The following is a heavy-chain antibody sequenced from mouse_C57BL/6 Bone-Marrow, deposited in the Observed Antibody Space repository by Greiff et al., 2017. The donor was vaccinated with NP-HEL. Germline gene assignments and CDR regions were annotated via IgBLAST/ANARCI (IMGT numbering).Heavy chain of an antibody. J-gene: IGHJ3*01. CDR1: GFTFSSYA. CDR3: ARERVYYGNSAWFAY. Sequence: EVNVVESGGGLVKPGGSLKLSCAASGFTFSSYAMSWVRQTPEKRLEWVATISDGGSYTYYPDNVKGRFTISRDNAKNNLYLQMSHLKSEDTAMYYCARERVYYGNSAWFAYWGQGTLVTVSA. V-gene: IGHV5-4*01. D-gene: IGHD2-1*01. CDR2: ISDGGSYT.